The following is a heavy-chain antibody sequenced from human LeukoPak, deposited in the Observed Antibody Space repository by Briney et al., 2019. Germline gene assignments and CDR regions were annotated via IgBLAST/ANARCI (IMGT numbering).Heavy chain of an antibody. V-gene: IGHV1-46*01. D-gene: IGHD3-22*01. CDR3: ARGSTMIVVALNAEYFQH. J-gene: IGHJ1*01. CDR2: INPSGGST. Sequence: GASVKVSCKASGYTFTSYHMHWVRQAPGQGLEWMGIINPSGGSTSYAQKFQGRVTMTRDTSTSTVYMELSSLRSEDTAVYYCARGSTMIVVALNAEYFQHWGQGTLVTVSS. CDR1: GYTFTSYH.